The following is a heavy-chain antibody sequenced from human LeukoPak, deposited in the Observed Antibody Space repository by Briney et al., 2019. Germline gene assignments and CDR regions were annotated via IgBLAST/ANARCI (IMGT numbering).Heavy chain of an antibody. Sequence: GRSLRLSCAASGFTFSSYAMHWVRQAPGKGLEWVAVISYDGSNKYYADSVKGRFTISRDNSKNTLYLQMNSLRAEDTAAYYCARDRDDFWSGYYGDYYYGMDVWGQGTTVTVSS. J-gene: IGHJ6*02. D-gene: IGHD3-3*01. CDR3: ARDRDDFWSGYYGDYYYGMDV. CDR2: ISYDGSNK. V-gene: IGHV3-30-3*01. CDR1: GFTFSSYA.